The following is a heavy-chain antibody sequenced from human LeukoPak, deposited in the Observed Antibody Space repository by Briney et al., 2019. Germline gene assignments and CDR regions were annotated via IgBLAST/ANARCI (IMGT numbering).Heavy chain of an antibody. J-gene: IGHJ4*02. D-gene: IGHD3-9*01. CDR1: GFTFSNAW. CDR2: IKSKTDGGTT. CDR3: TTRLRYFDWTIYDFDY. V-gene: IGHV3-15*01. Sequence: KPGGSLRLSCAASGFTFSNAWMSWVRQAPGKGLEWVGRIKSKTDGGTTDYAAPVKGRFTISRDDSKNTLYLQMNSLKTEDTAVNYCTTRLRYFDWTIYDFDYWGQGTLVTVSS.